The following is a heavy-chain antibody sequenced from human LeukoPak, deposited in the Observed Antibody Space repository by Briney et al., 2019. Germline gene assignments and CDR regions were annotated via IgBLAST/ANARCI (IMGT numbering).Heavy chain of an antibody. D-gene: IGHD3-22*01. CDR3: ARAGQYDSSGYYHY. CDR2: INSDGSSP. Sequence: GGSLRLSCAASGFTFSSYWMHWVRQAPGKGLVWVSRINSDGSSPSYADSVKGRFTISRDNAKNTLYLQMNSLRAEDTAVYYCARAGQYDSSGYYHYWGQGTLVTVSS. CDR1: GFTFSSYW. V-gene: IGHV3-74*01. J-gene: IGHJ4*02.